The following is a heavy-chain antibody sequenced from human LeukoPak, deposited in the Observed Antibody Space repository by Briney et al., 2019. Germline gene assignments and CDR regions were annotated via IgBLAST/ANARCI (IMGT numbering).Heavy chain of an antibody. J-gene: IGHJ4*02. CDR2: MNPNSGNT. Sequence: ASVKVSCKASGYTFTSYDINWVRQATGQGLEWMGWMNPNSGNTGYAQKFQGRVTITRNTSISKAYMELSSLRSEDTAVYYCARGLRDIVVVPAHYYFDYWGQGTLVTVSS. D-gene: IGHD2-2*01. V-gene: IGHV1-8*03. CDR3: ARGLRDIVVVPAHYYFDY. CDR1: GYTFTSYD.